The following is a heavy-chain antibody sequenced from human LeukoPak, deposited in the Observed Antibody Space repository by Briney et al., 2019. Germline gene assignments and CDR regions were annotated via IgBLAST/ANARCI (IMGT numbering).Heavy chain of an antibody. Sequence: GGSLRLSCAASGFTFSSYSMNWVRQAPGEGLEWVSSISSSSSYIYYADSVKGRFTISRDNAKNSLYLQMNSLRAEDTAVYYCARGMTTFGGVTGDAFDIWGQGTMVTVSS. CDR3: ARGMTTFGGVTGDAFDI. V-gene: IGHV3-21*01. D-gene: IGHD3-16*01. CDR2: ISSSSSYI. CDR1: GFTFSSYS. J-gene: IGHJ3*02.